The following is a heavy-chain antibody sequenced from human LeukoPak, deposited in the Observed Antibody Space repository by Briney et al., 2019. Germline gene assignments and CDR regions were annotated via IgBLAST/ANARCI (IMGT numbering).Heavy chain of an antibody. J-gene: IGHJ4*02. V-gene: IGHV3-11*01. CDR2: ISSSGSTT. CDR3: AKDLSGGSGGSDKREGFDY. CDR1: GFTFSEYY. D-gene: IGHD2-15*01. Sequence: GGSLRLSCAASGFTFSEYYMSWIRQAPGKGLEWVSYISSSGSTTYYADSVKGRFTISRDNAKNSLYLQMNSLRAEDTAVYYCAKDLSGGSGGSDKREGFDYWGQGTLVTVSS.